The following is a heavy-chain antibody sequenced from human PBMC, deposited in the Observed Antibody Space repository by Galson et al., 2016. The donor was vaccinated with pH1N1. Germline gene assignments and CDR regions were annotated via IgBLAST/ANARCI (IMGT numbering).Heavy chain of an antibody. CDR3: ATGYRCSPNNCYGYYYYNMGV. Sequence: SVKVSCKASGGTFKTHTVSWVRQAPGQGLEWMGGINPAFGAPNYAQNFQGRVSITADASRSAAYMELSGLRSDDTAVYYCATGYRCSPNNCYGYYYYNMGVWGTGTTVAVSS. D-gene: IGHD2-15*01. J-gene: IGHJ6*03. V-gene: IGHV1-69*13. CDR1: GGTFKTHT. CDR2: INPAFGAP.